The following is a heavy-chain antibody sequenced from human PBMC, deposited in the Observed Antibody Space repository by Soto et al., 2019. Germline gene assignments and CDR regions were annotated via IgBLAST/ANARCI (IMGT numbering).Heavy chain of an antibody. CDR3: ARDGLQFALDI. CDR2: IKEDGSEK. Sequence: EMQVVQSGGGLVQPGGSLRLSCAASGFTLSRHWMSWVRQAPGKGLEWVAKIKEDGSEKNYVDSVKGRFTISRDNAKNSLYLQMNSLRAEDTEVSSCARDGLQFALDIWGQGTMVTVFS. J-gene: IGHJ3*02. V-gene: IGHV3-7*01. CDR1: GFTLSRHW. D-gene: IGHD3-16*01.